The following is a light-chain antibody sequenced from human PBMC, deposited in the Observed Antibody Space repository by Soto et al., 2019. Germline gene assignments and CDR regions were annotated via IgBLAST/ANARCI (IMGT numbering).Light chain of an antibody. CDR1: QSISSW. CDR3: QRYNSWWT. V-gene: IGKV1-5*03. CDR2: KAS. Sequence: DIQMTQSPSTLSASVGDRVTITCRASQSISSWLAWYQQKPGKAPKLLIYKASSLESGVPSRFSGRGSGTEFTLTISSLQPDDVATYYCQRYNSWWTFGQGTKLEIK. J-gene: IGKJ2*02.